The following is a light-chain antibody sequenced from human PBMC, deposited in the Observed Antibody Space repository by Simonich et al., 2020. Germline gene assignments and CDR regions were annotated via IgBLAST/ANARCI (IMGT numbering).Light chain of an antibody. J-gene: IGKJ1*01. CDR1: QSISSD. CDR3: QQYNSYSSWT. V-gene: IGKV1-39*01. CDR2: AAS. Sequence: IPMTQSPSSLSASVGDRVTITCRASQSISSDLNWYQQKTGKAPKLLIYAASSLQSGVPSRFSGGGSGTEFTLTISSLQLDDFATYYCQQYNSYSSWTFGQGTKVEIK.